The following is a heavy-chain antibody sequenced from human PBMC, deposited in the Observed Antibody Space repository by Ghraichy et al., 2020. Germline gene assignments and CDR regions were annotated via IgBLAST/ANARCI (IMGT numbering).Heavy chain of an antibody. CDR1: GYSFTSYW. CDR3: ARLRGIQLVVSYFDY. CDR2: IYPGDSDT. Sequence: GESLNISCKGSGYSFTSYWIGWVRQMPGKGLEWMGIIYPGDSDTRYSPSFQGQVTISADKSISTAYLQWSSLKASDTAMYYCARLRGIQLVVSYFDYWGQGTLVTVSS. J-gene: IGHJ4*02. D-gene: IGHD5-18*01. V-gene: IGHV5-51*01.